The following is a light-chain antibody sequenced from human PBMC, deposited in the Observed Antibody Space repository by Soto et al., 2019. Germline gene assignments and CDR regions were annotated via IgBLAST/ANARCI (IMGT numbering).Light chain of an antibody. V-gene: IGKV1-6*01. CDR1: QGIRND. J-gene: IGKJ1*01. CDR3: LQDFKYPRT. CDR2: EAS. Sequence: IQITQSPSTLSASVGDRVTITCRASQGIRNDLAWYQQKPGKAPKLLIYEASTLQSAVPSRFSGSYSGTDFTLTIGSLQPEDFATYYCLQDFKYPRTFGQGTKVDIK.